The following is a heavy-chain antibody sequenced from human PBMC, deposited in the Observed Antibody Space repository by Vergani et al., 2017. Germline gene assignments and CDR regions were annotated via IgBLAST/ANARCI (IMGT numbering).Heavy chain of an antibody. CDR3: ARDGGDYDKDALDL. D-gene: IGHD2-21*02. CDR2: IYSSGTT. Sequence: QVQLQESGPGLVKPSQTLSLTCTVSGGAFSSGGQSWTWVRQPANQGLEWLGRIYSSGTTNYNPSLRSRVTMSVDTSKKKFSLELTSVTAADTAVYYCARDGGDYDKDALDLWGRGTMVTV. V-gene: IGHV4-61*02. J-gene: IGHJ3*01. CDR1: GGAFSSGGQS.